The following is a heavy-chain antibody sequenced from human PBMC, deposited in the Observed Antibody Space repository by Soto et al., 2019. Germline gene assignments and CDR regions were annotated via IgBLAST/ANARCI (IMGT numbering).Heavy chain of an antibody. J-gene: IGHJ4*02. CDR1: GYTLTELS. Sequence: ASVKVSCKVSGYTLTELSMHWVRQAPGKGLEWMGGFDPEDGETIYAQKFQGRVTMTRDTSTGTAYMELSSLRSEDTAVYYCARVKDDFWSGYYELLWGQGTLVTVSS. CDR2: FDPEDGET. D-gene: IGHD3-3*01. V-gene: IGHV1-24*01. CDR3: ARVKDDFWSGYYELL.